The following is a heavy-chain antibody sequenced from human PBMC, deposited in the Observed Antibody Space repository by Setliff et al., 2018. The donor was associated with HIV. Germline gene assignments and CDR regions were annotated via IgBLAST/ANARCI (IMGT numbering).Heavy chain of an antibody. Sequence: PSETLSLTCTVSGGSISSSSYYWGWIRQPPGKGLEWIGSIYYSGSTYYNPSLKSRVTISVDTSKNQFSLKLSSVTAADTAVYYCARHGTWNSQRFHFDYWGQGTPVTVSS. J-gene: IGHJ4*02. CDR2: IYYSGST. D-gene: IGHD1-7*01. CDR3: ARHGTWNSQRFHFDY. CDR1: GGSISSSSYY. V-gene: IGHV4-39*01.